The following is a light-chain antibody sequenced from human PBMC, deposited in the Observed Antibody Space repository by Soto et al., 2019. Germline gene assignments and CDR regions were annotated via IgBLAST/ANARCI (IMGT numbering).Light chain of an antibody. CDR2: EVS. V-gene: IGLV2-8*01. CDR1: SSDVGGYNY. Sequence: QSALTQPPSASGSPGQSVTISCIGTSSDVGGYNYVSWYQQHQGKAPKLIISEVSKRPSGVPDRFSGSKSGNTASLTVSGLQAEDEADYFCSSYAGSNDLVFGGGTKLTVL. CDR3: SSYAGSNDLV. J-gene: IGLJ3*02.